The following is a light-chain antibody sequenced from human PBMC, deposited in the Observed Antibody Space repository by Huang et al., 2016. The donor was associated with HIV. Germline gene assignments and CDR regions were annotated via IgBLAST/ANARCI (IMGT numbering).Light chain of an antibody. Sequence: VIWMTQSPSLLSASTGDRVTISCRVSQGISSYLAWYQQKPGKAPELLIYAASTLQTGVPSRFSCSGSGTDFTLTISCLQSEDFATYYCQQYSGFPRTFGQGTKVEI. CDR1: QGISSY. V-gene: IGKV1D-8*01. CDR3: QQYSGFPRT. J-gene: IGKJ1*01. CDR2: AAS.